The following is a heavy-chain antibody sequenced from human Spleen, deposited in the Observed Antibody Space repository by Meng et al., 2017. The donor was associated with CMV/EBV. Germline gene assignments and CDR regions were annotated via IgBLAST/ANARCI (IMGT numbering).Heavy chain of an antibody. J-gene: IGHJ4*02. V-gene: IGHV3-7*01. Sequence: GESLKISCAASGFTFSSYWMSWVRQAPGKGLEWVANINQDGTEKYYADSMKGRFTISRDNSKNTLYVQMNSLRAEDTAVYYCAKEGERSALVDYFDYWGQGTLVTVSS. D-gene: IGHD1-26*01. CDR3: AKEGERSALVDYFDY. CDR1: GFTFSSYW. CDR2: INQDGTEK.